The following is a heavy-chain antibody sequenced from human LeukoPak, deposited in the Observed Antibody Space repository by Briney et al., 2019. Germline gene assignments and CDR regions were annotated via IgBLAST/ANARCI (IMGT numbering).Heavy chain of an antibody. CDR3: ARVVLDHF. CDR2: IRSKAYGGTT. D-gene: IGHD6-6*01. V-gene: IGHV3-49*04. J-gene: IGHJ4*02. CDR1: GFTFGDYA. Sequence: PGGSLRLSCTASGFTFGDYAMSWVRQAPGKGLEWVGFIRSKAYGGTTEYAASVKGRFTISRDNAKSSVYLQMHNLRVEDTATYFCARVVLDHFWGRGTLVTVSS.